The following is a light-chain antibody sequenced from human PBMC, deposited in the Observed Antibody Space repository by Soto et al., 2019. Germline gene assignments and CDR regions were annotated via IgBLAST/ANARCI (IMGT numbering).Light chain of an antibody. CDR1: QSVSSY. V-gene: IGKV3-11*01. CDR2: GAS. CDR3: QQRSNWPRT. J-gene: IGKJ1*01. Sequence: EIVLTQSPATLSSSPGERATLSCRASQSVSSYLAWYQQKPGQAPRLLIYGASNRATGIPARFSGSGSGTDFPLTISSLEPEDFAVYYCQQRSNWPRTFGQGTKVEIK.